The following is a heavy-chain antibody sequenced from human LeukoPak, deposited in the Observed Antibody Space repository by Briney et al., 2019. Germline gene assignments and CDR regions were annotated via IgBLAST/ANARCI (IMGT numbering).Heavy chain of an antibody. Sequence: ASVKVSCKASGYTFTGYYMHWVRQAPGQGLEWMGWINPNSGGTNYAQKFQGRVTMTRDTSISTAYMELSKLRSDDTAVYYCARGSITMVRGGIFYFDYWGQGTLVTVSS. J-gene: IGHJ4*02. CDR1: GYTFTGYY. CDR2: INPNSGGT. CDR3: ARGSITMVRGGIFYFDY. D-gene: IGHD3-10*01. V-gene: IGHV1-2*02.